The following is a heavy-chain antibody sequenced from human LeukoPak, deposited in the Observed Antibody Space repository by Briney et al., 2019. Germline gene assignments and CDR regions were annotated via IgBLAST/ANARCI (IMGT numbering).Heavy chain of an antibody. CDR1: GLSFSSYE. V-gene: IGHV3-23*01. D-gene: IGHD3-22*01. J-gene: IGHJ3*02. CDR3: AKGVRYYYDSSGYMGDAFDI. Sequence: GGSLRLSCAVSGLSFSSYEMSWVRQAPGKGLEWVSYISSSGGTIFYSDSVKGRFTISRDNSKNTLYLQMNSLRAEDTAVYYCAKGVRYYYDSSGYMGDAFDIWGQGTMVTVSS. CDR2: ISSSGGTI.